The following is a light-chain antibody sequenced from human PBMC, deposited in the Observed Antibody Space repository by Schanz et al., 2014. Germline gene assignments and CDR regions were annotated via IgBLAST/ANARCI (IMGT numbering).Light chain of an antibody. Sequence: QSVLTQPPSASGTPGQRVTISCSGSSSNIGTNTVIWYQQLPGTAPKLLIHSTNQRPSGVPDRFSGSKSGTSASLAITGLQAEDEADYYCQSYDSSLSGFVVFGGGTKLTVL. V-gene: IGLV1-44*01. CDR1: SSNIGTNT. J-gene: IGLJ2*01. CDR2: STN. CDR3: QSYDSSLSGFVV.